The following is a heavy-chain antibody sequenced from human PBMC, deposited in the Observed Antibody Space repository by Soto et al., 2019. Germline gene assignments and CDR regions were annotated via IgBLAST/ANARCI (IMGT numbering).Heavy chain of an antibody. V-gene: IGHV3-30-3*01. CDR3: ARDPTVTTNYYGMDV. D-gene: IGHD4-17*01. CDR2: ISYDGSNK. J-gene: IGHJ6*02. CDR1: GFTFSSYA. Sequence: QVQLVESGGGVVQPGRSLRLSCAASGFTFSSYAMHWVRQAPGKGLEWVAVISYDGSNKYYADSVKGRFTISRDNSKNTVYLQMNSLRAEDTGVYYCARDPTVTTNYYGMDVWGQGTTVTVSS.